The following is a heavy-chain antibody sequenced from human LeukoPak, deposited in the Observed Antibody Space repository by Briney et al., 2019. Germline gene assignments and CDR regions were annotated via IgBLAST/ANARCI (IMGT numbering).Heavy chain of an antibody. CDR3: ARTFYGDYALDY. D-gene: IGHD4-17*01. CDR1: GYAFTSYY. V-gene: IGHV1-46*01. CDR2: INPSGGST. Sequence: ASVKVSCKASGYAFTSYYMHWVRQAPGQGLEWMGIINPSGGSTSYAQKFQGRVTMTRDTSTSTVYMELSSLRSEDTAVYYCARTFYGDYALDYWGQGTLVTVSS. J-gene: IGHJ4*02.